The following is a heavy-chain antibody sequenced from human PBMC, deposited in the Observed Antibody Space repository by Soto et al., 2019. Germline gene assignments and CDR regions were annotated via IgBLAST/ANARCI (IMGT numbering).Heavy chain of an antibody. V-gene: IGHV3-21*01. CDR2: ISSSSSYI. CDR3: AREWGGTYYYYGMDV. J-gene: IGHJ6*02. CDR1: GFTFSSYS. D-gene: IGHD2-15*01. Sequence: GGSLRLSCAASGFTFSSYSMNWVRQAPGKGLEWVSSISSSSSYIYYADSVKGRFTISRDNAKNSLYLQMNSLRAEDTAVYYCAREWGGTYYYYGMDVWGQGTTVTVSS.